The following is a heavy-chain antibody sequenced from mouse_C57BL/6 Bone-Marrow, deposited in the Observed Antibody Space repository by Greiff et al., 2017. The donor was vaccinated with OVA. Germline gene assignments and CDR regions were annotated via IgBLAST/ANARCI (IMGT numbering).Heavy chain of an antibody. D-gene: IGHD3-2*02. Sequence: VHVKQSVAELVRPGASVKLSCTASGFNIKNTYMHWVKQRPEQGLEWIGRIDPANGNTKYAPKFQGKATITADTSSNTAYLQLSSLTSEDTAIYYGARWGQLRLEAWFAYWGQGTLVTVSA. CDR2: IDPANGNT. V-gene: IGHV14-3*01. CDR3: ARWGQLRLEAWFAY. J-gene: IGHJ3*01. CDR1: GFNIKNTY.